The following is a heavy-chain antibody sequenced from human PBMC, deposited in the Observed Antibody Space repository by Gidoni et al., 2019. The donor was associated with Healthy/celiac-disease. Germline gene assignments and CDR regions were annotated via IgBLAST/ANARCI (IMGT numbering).Heavy chain of an antibody. Sequence: EVQLVESGGGLVKPGGPLRLPCAASGFTFSSYSMNWVRHAPGKGLEWVSSISSSSSYIYYADSVKGRFTISRDNAKNSLYLQMNSLRAEDTAVYYCARWTATPYYYYGMDVWGQGTTVTVSS. CDR3: ARWTATPYYYYGMDV. CDR2: ISSSSSYI. V-gene: IGHV3-21*01. CDR1: GFTFSSYS. J-gene: IGHJ6*02. D-gene: IGHD2-21*02.